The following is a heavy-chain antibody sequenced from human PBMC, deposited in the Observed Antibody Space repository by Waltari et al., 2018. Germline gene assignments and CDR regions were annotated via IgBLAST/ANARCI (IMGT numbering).Heavy chain of an antibody. V-gene: IGHV1-3*01. CDR3: ARSGYDFWSGYTSFDY. CDR2: INAGNGNT. D-gene: IGHD3-3*01. CDR1: GYTFTSYA. J-gene: IGHJ4*02. Sequence: QVQLVQSGAEVKKPGASVKVSCKASGYTFTSYAMHWVHQAPGQRLEWMGWINAGNGNTKYSQKFQGRVTITRDTSASTAYMELSSLRSEDTAVYYCARSGYDFWSGYTSFDYWGQGTLVTVSS.